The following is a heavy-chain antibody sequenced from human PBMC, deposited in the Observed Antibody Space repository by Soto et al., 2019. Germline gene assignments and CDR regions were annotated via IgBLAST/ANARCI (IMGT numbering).Heavy chain of an antibody. CDR2: ISYDGNYE. D-gene: IGHD2-15*01. J-gene: IGHJ4*02. CDR3: VRTSVAATWGYHFDS. Sequence: QVQMVESGGGVVQPGGSLRLSCAASGFSFSTYTLHWVRQAPGKGLEWVAVISYDGNYEYYANSVKGRFTISRNNSKKTMLLLTTSLRADDTVIYYCVRTSVAATWGYHFDSWGQGARVTVSS. CDR1: GFSFSTYT. V-gene: IGHV3-30-3*01.